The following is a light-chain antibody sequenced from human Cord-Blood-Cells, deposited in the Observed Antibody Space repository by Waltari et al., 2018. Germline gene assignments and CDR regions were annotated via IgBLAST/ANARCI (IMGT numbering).Light chain of an antibody. CDR3: NSRDSSGNHLV. V-gene: IGLV3-19*01. J-gene: IGLJ2*01. CDR1: SLTSYY. CDR2: GKN. Sequence: SSELSPDPAVSVALGQTVRITSQGDSLTSYYASWYQQKPGQPPVLVIYGKNNRPSGIPDRFSGSSSGNTASLTITGAQAEDEADYYCNSRDSSGNHLVFGGGTKLTVL.